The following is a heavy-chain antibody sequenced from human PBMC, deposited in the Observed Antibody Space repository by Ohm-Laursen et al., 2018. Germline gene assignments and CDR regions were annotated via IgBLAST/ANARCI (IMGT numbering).Heavy chain of an antibody. CDR3: ARGGYDFWSGYPNYYFDY. J-gene: IGHJ4*02. CDR1: GFTINSNY. D-gene: IGHD3-3*01. Sequence: SLRLSCTASGFTINSNYMNWARQAPGKGLEWVSVIYTGDITSYADSVKGRFTISRDHAKNTLYLQMNSLRAEDTAVYYCARGGYDFWSGYPNYYFDYWGQGTLVTVSS. V-gene: IGHV3-66*01. CDR2: IYTGDIT.